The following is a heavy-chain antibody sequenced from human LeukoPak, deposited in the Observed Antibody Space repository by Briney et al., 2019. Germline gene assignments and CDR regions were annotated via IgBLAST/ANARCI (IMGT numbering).Heavy chain of an antibody. D-gene: IGHD2-2*02. CDR1: GYTFTSYA. J-gene: IGHJ3*02. CDR3: ARVLEYQLLYQGAFDI. V-gene: IGHV1-69*05. CDR2: IIPIFGTA. Sequence: ASVKVSCKASGYTFTSYAMNWVRQAPGQGLEWMGWIIPIFGTANYAQKFQGRVTITTDESTSTAYMELSSLRSEDTAVYYCARVLEYQLLYQGAFDIWGQGTMVTVSS.